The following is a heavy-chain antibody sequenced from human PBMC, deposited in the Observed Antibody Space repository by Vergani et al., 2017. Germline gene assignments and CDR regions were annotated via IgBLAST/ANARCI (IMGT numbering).Heavy chain of an antibody. CDR1: GFTFSNAW. CDR3: TTGPAYNWNLQGWFDP. D-gene: IGHD1-20*01. CDR2: IKSKTDGGTT. Sequence: EVQLVESGGGLVKPGGSLRLSCAASGFTFSNAWMSWVRQAPGKGLGWVGRIKSKTDGGTTDYAAPVKGRFTISRDDSKNTLYLQMNSLKTEDTAVYYCTTGPAYNWNLQGWFDPWGEGTLVTVSS. J-gene: IGHJ5*02. V-gene: IGHV3-15*01.